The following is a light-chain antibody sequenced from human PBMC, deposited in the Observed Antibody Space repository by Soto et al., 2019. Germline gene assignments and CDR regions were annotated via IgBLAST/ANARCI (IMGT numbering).Light chain of an antibody. V-gene: IGKV3-15*01. CDR3: QQYDNWPWT. Sequence: EIVLTQSPGTLSLSPGERATLSCRASQSVGGSYLAWYQQKPGQAPRLLIYGASSRVTGFPARFSGSGSGTDFTLTISSLQSDDFAVYYCQQYDNWPWTFGQGTKVDIK. CDR1: QSVGGSY. J-gene: IGKJ1*01. CDR2: GAS.